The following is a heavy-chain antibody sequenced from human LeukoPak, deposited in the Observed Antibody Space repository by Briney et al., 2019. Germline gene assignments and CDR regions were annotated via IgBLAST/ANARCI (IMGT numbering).Heavy chain of an antibody. V-gene: IGHV4-59*08. Sequence: SETLSLTCSVSGGSISNYFWTWIRQPPGKGLXWIGYIYSSGSTYYNPSLKSRVTISVDTSKNRFSLKLSTVTAADTAVYYCARRPTGDPKFDYWGQGTLVTVSS. CDR1: GGSISNYF. D-gene: IGHD7-27*01. CDR2: IYSSGST. J-gene: IGHJ4*02. CDR3: ARRPTGDPKFDY.